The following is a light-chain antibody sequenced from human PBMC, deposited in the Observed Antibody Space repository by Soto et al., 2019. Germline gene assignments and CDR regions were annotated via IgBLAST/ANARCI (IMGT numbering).Light chain of an antibody. CDR3: LQNHNYPRT. CDR1: QSISSW. Sequence: DIQMTQSPSTLSASVGDRVTITCRASQSISSWLAWYQQKPGKAPKLLIYKASSLESGVPSRFSGSGSGAAFTLTITSLRPEDSATYYCLQNHNYPRTFGQGTKVDI. J-gene: IGKJ1*01. CDR2: KAS. V-gene: IGKV1-5*03.